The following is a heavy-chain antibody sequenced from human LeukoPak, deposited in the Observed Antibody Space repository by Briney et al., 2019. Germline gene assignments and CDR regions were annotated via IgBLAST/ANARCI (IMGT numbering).Heavy chain of an antibody. CDR2: ISSSSYI. J-gene: IGHJ4*02. CDR1: GFTFSSYS. D-gene: IGHD5-18*01. V-gene: IGHV3-21*01. CDR3: ARVADTAMVFDY. Sequence: GGSLRLSCAASGFTFSSYSMNWVRQAPGKGLEWVSSISSSSYIYYADSVKGRFTISRDNAKNSLYLQMNSLRAEDTAVYYCARVADTAMVFDYWGQGTLVTVSS.